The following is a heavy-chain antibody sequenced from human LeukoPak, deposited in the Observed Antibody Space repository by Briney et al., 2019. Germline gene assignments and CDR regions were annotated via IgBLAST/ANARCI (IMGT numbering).Heavy chain of an antibody. Sequence: ASVKVSCKASGGTFSNYAISWVRQAPGQGLEWMGGIIPIFGTANYAQKFQGRVTITTDESTSTAYMELSSLRSEDTAVYYCARDRGTTFDAFDIWGQGTMVTVSS. D-gene: IGHD1-14*01. CDR3: ARDRGTTFDAFDI. CDR2: IIPIFGTA. V-gene: IGHV1-69*05. CDR1: GGTFSNYA. J-gene: IGHJ3*02.